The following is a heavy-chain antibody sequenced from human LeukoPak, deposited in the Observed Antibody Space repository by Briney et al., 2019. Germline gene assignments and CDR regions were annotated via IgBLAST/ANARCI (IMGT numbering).Heavy chain of an antibody. V-gene: IGHV4-34*01. CDR2: INHSGST. Sequence: SETLSLTCAVYGGSFSGYYWSWIRQPPGKGLEWIGEINHSGSTNYNPSLKSRVTISVDTSKNQFSLKLSSVTAADTAVYYCARGQPNWGASYYYYYYMDVWGKGTTVTVSS. CDR3: ARGQPNWGASYYYYYYMDV. J-gene: IGHJ6*03. CDR1: GGSFSGYY. D-gene: IGHD7-27*01.